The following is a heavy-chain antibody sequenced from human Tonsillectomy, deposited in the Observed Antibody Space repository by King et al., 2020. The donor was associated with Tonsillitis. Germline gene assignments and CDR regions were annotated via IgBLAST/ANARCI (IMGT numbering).Heavy chain of an antibody. Sequence: VQLVESGGGVVQPGRSLRLSCAASGFTFSSYGIHWVRQAPGKGLEGVAIISYDGSNKYYADSVKGRFTISRDNSENTLYLQMNSLRTEDTAVYYCAKSGRSYGFDYWGQGTLVTVSS. J-gene: IGHJ4*02. CDR1: GFTFSSYG. CDR3: AKSGRSYGFDY. D-gene: IGHD5-18*01. CDR2: ISYDGSNK. V-gene: IGHV3-30*18.